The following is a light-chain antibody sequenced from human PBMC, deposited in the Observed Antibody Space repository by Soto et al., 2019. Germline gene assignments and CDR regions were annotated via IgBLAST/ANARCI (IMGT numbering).Light chain of an antibody. CDR3: QQRDSWPLT. V-gene: IGKV3-11*01. CDR2: DVS. CDR1: ESVGSD. Sequence: ENVLTQSPATLSLSPGEGATLSCRASESVGSDLAWYQQKPGQPPRLLIYDVSGRATGVPARFSGSGSGTDFTLPISSLKPEDFAVYYCQQRDSWPLTFGGGTKVEIK. J-gene: IGKJ4*01.